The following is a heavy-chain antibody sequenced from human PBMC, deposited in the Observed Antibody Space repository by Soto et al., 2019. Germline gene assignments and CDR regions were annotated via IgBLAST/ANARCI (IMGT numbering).Heavy chain of an antibody. CDR3: ARVDVECFDY. V-gene: IGHV3-33*01. CDR2: IWYDGSKD. CDR1: GFTFSSYG. Sequence: GGSLRLSCAASGFTFSSYGMHWVRQAPGKGLEWVAVIWYDGSKDYYADSVKGRFTTSRDNSKNTVYLQMDNLRVEDTAVYYCARVDVECFDYRGQGALVTVSS. D-gene: IGHD3-3*01. J-gene: IGHJ4*01.